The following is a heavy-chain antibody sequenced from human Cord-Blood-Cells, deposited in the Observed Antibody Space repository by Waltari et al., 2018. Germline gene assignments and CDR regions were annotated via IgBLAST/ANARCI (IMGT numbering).Heavy chain of an antibody. CDR3: ARLDSSSWPHFDY. V-gene: IGHV3-53*01. Sequence: EVQLVESGGGLIQPGGSLRLSCAASGFTVSSNYMSWVRQAPGKGLEWVSVIDSGGSTDYADSVKCRFTISRDNSKNTLYLQMNSVRAEDTAVYYCARLDSSSWPHFDYWGQGTLVTVSS. CDR2: IDSGGST. D-gene: IGHD6-13*01. CDR1: GFTVSSNY. J-gene: IGHJ4*02.